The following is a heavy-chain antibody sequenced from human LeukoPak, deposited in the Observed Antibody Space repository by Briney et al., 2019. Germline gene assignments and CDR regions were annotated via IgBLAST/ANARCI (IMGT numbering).Heavy chain of an antibody. J-gene: IGHJ4*02. CDR3: ARYCARVLSLDY. V-gene: IGHV1-46*01. CDR2: INPSGGST. Sequence: GASVKVSCKASGYTFTSYYMHWVRQAPGQGLEWMGIINPSGGSTSYAQKFQGRVTMTRDTSTSTVYMELSSLRSEDTAVYYCARYCARVLSLDYWGQGTLVTISS. CDR1: GYTFTSYY. D-gene: IGHD3-3*01.